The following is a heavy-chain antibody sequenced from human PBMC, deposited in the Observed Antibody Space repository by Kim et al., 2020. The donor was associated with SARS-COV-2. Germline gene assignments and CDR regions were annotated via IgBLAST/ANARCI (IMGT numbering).Heavy chain of an antibody. V-gene: IGHV1-3*01. D-gene: IGHD5-18*01. J-gene: IGHJ4*02. CDR3: ARDRQQPDY. CDR2: GNT. Sequence: GNTKYSQRFQGRVTLTRDTSANTADMDLSSLASEDTAVYFCARDRQQPDYWGQGTLVTVSS.